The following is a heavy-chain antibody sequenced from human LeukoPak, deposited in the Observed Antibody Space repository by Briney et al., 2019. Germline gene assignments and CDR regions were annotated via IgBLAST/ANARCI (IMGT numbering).Heavy chain of an antibody. D-gene: IGHD2/OR15-2a*01. Sequence: SETLSLTCTVSGGSISSSSYYWGWIRQPPGKGLEWIGSIYYSGSTYYNPSLKSRVTISVDTSKNQFSLKLSSATAADTAVYYCARDISSDYWGQGTLVTVSS. CDR2: IYYSGST. CDR1: GGSISSSSYY. J-gene: IGHJ4*02. CDR3: ARDISSDY. V-gene: IGHV4-39*07.